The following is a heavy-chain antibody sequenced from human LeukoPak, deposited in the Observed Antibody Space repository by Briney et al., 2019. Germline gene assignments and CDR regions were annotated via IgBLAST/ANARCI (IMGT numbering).Heavy chain of an antibody. Sequence: GGSLRLSCAASGFTFSSYGMHWVRQAPGKGLEWVAVISYDGSNKYYADSVKGRFTISRDNSKNTLYLQMNSLRAEDTAVYYCAKDHGYSYAYSFDYWGQGTLVTVSS. CDR2: ISYDGSNK. D-gene: IGHD5-18*01. J-gene: IGHJ4*02. CDR3: AKDHGYSYAYSFDY. CDR1: GFTFSSYG. V-gene: IGHV3-30*18.